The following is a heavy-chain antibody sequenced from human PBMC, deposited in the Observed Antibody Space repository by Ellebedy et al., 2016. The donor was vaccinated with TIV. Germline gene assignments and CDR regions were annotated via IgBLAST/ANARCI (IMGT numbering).Heavy chain of an antibody. CDR1: GFTFSPYA. V-gene: IGHV3-23*01. Sequence: GESLKISCAASGFTFSPYAMSWVRQAPGKGLEWVSTLGGSGGTTYYGDSVKGRFTISRDTSRNTLYLQMSSLRAEDTAVYYCAKIPVAYNWNYADDHWGQGTLVTVSS. J-gene: IGHJ5*02. D-gene: IGHD1-7*01. CDR2: LGGSGGTT. CDR3: AKIPVAYNWNYADDH.